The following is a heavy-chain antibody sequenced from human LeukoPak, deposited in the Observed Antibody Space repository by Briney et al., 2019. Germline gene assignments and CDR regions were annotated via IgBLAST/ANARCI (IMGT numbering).Heavy chain of an antibody. V-gene: IGHV3-23*01. D-gene: IGHD2-8*01. CDR1: GFSFSSYA. CDR2: TGRSGVDT. J-gene: IGHJ4*02. Sequence: GGSLRLSCAASGFSFSSYAMSWFRQAPGKGLEWVSTTGRSGVDTYYADSVKGRFTISKDSSYNTLQMNSLSGEDTAVYYCVKHTGGVYGNSDSWGQGTLVTVSS. CDR3: VKHTGGVYGNSDS.